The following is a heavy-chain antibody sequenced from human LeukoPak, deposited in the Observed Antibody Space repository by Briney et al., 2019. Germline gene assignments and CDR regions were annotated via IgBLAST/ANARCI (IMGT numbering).Heavy chain of an antibody. Sequence: SETLSLTCTVSGGSISSYYWSWIRQPAGKGLEWSGRIYTSGSTNYNPSLKSRVTISVDTSKTHFSMKLSSVTAADTAVYYCARLGAITIFPSGYMDVWGKGTTVTISS. V-gene: IGHV4-4*07. J-gene: IGHJ6*03. D-gene: IGHD3-9*01. CDR1: GGSISSYY. CDR2: IYTSGST. CDR3: ARLGAITIFPSGYMDV.